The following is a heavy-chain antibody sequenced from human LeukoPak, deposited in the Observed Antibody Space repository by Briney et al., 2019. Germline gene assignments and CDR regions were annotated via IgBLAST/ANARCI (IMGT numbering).Heavy chain of an antibody. Sequence: ASVKVSCKASGYTFTSYDINWVRQATGQGLEWMGWMNPNSGNTGYAQKFQGRVTITRNTSISTAYMELSSLRSEDTAVYYCARVKQQLAVYYYYYMDVWGKGTTVTVSS. J-gene: IGHJ6*03. CDR1: GYTFTSYD. V-gene: IGHV1-8*03. CDR2: MNPNSGNT. CDR3: ARVKQQLAVYYYYYMDV. D-gene: IGHD6-13*01.